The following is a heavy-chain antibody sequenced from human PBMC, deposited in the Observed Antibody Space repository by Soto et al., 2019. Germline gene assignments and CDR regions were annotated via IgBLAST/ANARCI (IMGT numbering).Heavy chain of an antibody. D-gene: IGHD3-22*01. CDR2: ISGSGGST. Sequence: GGSLRLSCAASGFTFSSYAMSWVRQAPGKGLEWFSAISGSGGSTYYADSVKGRFTISRDNSKNTLYLQMNSLRAEDTAVYYCAKDKLIYYYDSSGPPDAFDIWGQGTMVTVSS. J-gene: IGHJ3*02. CDR1: GFTFSSYA. CDR3: AKDKLIYYYDSSGPPDAFDI. V-gene: IGHV3-23*01.